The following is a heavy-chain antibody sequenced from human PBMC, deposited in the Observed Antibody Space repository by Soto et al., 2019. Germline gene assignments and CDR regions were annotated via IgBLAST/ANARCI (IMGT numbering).Heavy chain of an antibody. CDR2: IIPIFGTA. V-gene: IGHV1-69*13. J-gene: IGHJ4*02. Sequence: SVKVSCKASGGTFSSYAISWVRQAPGQGLEWMGGIIPIFGTANYAQKFQGRVTITADESTSTAYMELSSLRSEDTAVYYCAHLRRIAARLLVPDSTNPEGELWGQGTLVTVSS. CDR1: GGTFSSYA. D-gene: IGHD6-6*01. CDR3: AHLRRIAARLLVPDSTNPEGEL.